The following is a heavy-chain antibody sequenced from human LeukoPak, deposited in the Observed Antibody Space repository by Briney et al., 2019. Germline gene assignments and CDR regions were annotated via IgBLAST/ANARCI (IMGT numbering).Heavy chain of an antibody. CDR3: ARGDRGYYGSGSYI. V-gene: IGHV4-30-2*01. J-gene: IGHJ4*02. D-gene: IGHD3-10*01. Sequence: ASETLSLTCAVSGGSFSSGGYSWGWIRQPPGKGLEWIGYIYHSGSTYYNPSLKSRVTISVDRSKNQFSLKLSSVTAADTAVYYCARGDRGYYGSGSYIWGQGTLVTVSS. CDR1: GGSFSSGGYS. CDR2: IYHSGST.